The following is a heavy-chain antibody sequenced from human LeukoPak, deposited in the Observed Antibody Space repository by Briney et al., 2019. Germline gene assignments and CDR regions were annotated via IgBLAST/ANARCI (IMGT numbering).Heavy chain of an antibody. V-gene: IGHV3-11*06. CDR3: AKDRSVDGTV. D-gene: IGHD6-19*01. Sequence: GGSLRLSCAASGFTFSDSYMSWIRQAPGRGLEWVSYISSSSGYTGYAISVKGRFTISRDNATNSLFLQMDSLIAEDTAVYYCAKDRSVDGTVWGQGTLVTVSS. J-gene: IGHJ4*02. CDR1: GFTFSDSY. CDR2: ISSSSGYT.